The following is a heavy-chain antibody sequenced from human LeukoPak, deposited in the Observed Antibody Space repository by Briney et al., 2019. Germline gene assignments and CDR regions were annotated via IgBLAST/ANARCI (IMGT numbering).Heavy chain of an antibody. J-gene: IGHJ4*02. CDR1: GYTFTDYY. CDR2: INPNSGGT. D-gene: IGHD1-26*01. V-gene: IGHV1-2*02. Sequence: ASVKVSCKAYGYTFTDYYMHWVRQAPGQGLEWMGWINPNSGGTNYAQKFQGRVTMTRDTSITTAYMELSRLRSDDTAVYYCAREGTIVGATHLAGYWGQGTLVTVSS. CDR3: AREGTIVGATHLAGY.